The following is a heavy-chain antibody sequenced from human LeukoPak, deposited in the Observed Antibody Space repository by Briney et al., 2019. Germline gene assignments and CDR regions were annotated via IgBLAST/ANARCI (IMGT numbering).Heavy chain of an antibody. CDR3: ARGSYYYDSSGISNRDYFDY. J-gene: IGHJ4*02. V-gene: IGHV4-39*07. CDR1: GGSISSSIDY. Sequence: PSETLSLTCTVSGGSISSSIDYWGWIRQSPGKGLEWIGSMYHSGSTYYNPSLKSRVTISVDTSKNQFSLKLSSVTAADMAMYYCARGSYYYDSSGISNRDYFDYWGQGTLVTVSS. CDR2: MYHSGST. D-gene: IGHD3-22*01.